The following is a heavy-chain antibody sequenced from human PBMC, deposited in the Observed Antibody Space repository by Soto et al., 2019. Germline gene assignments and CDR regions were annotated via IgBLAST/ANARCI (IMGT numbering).Heavy chain of an antibody. D-gene: IGHD6-19*01. CDR3: AKAAQTSGWSSPNF. V-gene: IGHV3-23*01. CDR1: GFTFSSYA. CDR2: ISGSGSNT. J-gene: IGHJ4*02. Sequence: GGSLRLSCAASGFTFSSYAMSWVHQAPGKGLEWVSAISGSGSNTYYADFVKGRFTISRDNSKNTLYLQMNSLRAEDTAVYYCAKAAQTSGWSSPNFWGQGTLVTVSS.